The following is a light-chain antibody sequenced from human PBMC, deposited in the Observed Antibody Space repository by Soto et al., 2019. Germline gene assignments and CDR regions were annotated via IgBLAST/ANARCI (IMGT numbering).Light chain of an antibody. J-gene: IGKJ2*01. Sequence: DIQMTQSPSSLSASVGDRVTITCRASQSISSYLNWYQQKPVKAPKLLIYAASSLQIGVPSRFSGIVSGTDFTLTISSLQPENFATYFCQQSYSTPYTFGQGTKLEIK. V-gene: IGKV1-39*01. CDR3: QQSYSTPYT. CDR2: AAS. CDR1: QSISSY.